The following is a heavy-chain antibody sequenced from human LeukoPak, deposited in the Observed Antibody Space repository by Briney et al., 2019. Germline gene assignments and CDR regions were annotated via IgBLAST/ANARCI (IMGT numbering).Heavy chain of an antibody. V-gene: IGHV1-8*03. Sequence: ASVKVSCKASGYTFTSYDINWVRQATGQGLEWMGWMNPNSGNTGYAQKFQGRVTITRNTSISTAYMELSSLRSEDTAVYYCARGRQMTTVTTPPFGYWGQGTLVTVSS. J-gene: IGHJ4*02. CDR3: ARGRQMTTVTTPPFGY. CDR1: GYTFTSYD. D-gene: IGHD4-17*01. CDR2: MNPNSGNT.